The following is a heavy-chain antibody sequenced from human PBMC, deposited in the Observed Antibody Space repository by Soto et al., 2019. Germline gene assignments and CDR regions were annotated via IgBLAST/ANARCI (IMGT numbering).Heavy chain of an antibody. CDR1: GFTFSSYA. CDR2: ISYDGSNK. D-gene: IGHD3-22*01. Sequence: PGGSLRLSCAASGFTFSSYAMHWVRQAPGKGLEWVAVISYDGSNKYYADSVKGRFTISRGNSKNTLYLQMNSLRAEDTAVYYCARVFYYDSSSNFDYWGQGTLVTVSS. CDR3: ARVFYYDSSSNFDY. V-gene: IGHV3-30-3*01. J-gene: IGHJ4*02.